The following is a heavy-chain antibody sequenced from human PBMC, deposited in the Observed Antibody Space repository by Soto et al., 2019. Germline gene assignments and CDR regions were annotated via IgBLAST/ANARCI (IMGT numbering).Heavy chain of an antibody. CDR2: MNPNSGNT. CDR1: GYTFTSYD. D-gene: IGHD3-3*01. Sequence: ASVKVSCKASGYTFTSYDINWVRQATGQGLEWMGWMNPNSGNTGYAQKFQGRVTMTRNTSISTAYMELSSLRSEDTAVYYCARAAYYDFWSGYYPTYYYYGMDVWGQGTTVTVSS. CDR3: ARAAYYDFWSGYYPTYYYYGMDV. J-gene: IGHJ6*02. V-gene: IGHV1-8*01.